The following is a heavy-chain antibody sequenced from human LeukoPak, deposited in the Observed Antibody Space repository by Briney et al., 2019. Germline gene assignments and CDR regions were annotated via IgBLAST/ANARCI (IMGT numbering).Heavy chain of an antibody. CDR2: INWNGGST. Sequence: GGSLRLSCAASGFTFDDYGMSWVRQAPGKGLEWVSGINWNGGSTGYADSVRGRFTISRDNAKNSLYLQMNSLRAEDTAVYYCARDLSGVTGYTYGRGIDYWGQGTLVTVSS. D-gene: IGHD5-18*01. CDR3: ARDLSGVTGYTYGRGIDY. V-gene: IGHV3-20*04. J-gene: IGHJ4*02. CDR1: GFTFDDYG.